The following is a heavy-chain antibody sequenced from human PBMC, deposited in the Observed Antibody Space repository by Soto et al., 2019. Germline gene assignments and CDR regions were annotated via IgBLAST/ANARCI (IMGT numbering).Heavy chain of an antibody. CDR3: AADRSGSYYIYGMDV. D-gene: IGHD1-26*01. CDR1: GFTFTSSA. Sequence: SVKVSCKASGFTFTSSAVQWVRQARGQRLEWIGWIVVGSGNTNYAQKFQERVTITRDMSTSTAYMELSSLRSEDTAVYYCAADRSGSYYIYGMDVWGQGTKVTVTS. V-gene: IGHV1-58*01. CDR2: IVVGSGNT. J-gene: IGHJ6*02.